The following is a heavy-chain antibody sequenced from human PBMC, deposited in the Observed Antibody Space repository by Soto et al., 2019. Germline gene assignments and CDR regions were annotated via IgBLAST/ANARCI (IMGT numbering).Heavy chain of an antibody. J-gene: IGHJ4*02. CDR1: GFSFTIAW. D-gene: IGHD4-4*01. CDR2: IKSKSSGGTT. V-gene: IGHV3-15*01. Sequence: GGSLRLSCAASGFSFTIAWMTWVRQAPGKGQEWVGRIKSKSSGGTTDYAAPVKGRFSISRDDSKNTVFLQMSSLKTEDTAVYYCLAGVGYSDFDYWGQGTLVTVSS. CDR3: LAGVGYSDFDY.